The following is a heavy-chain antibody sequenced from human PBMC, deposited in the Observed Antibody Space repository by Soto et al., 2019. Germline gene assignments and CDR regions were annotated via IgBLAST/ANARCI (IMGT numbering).Heavy chain of an antibody. CDR2: MNTNRGRT. CDR1: GYTFTNYD. V-gene: IGHV1-8*01. D-gene: IGHD2-15*01. CDR3: ARGTYCSGGSCSWREKDY. J-gene: IGHJ4*02. Sequence: QVQLVQSGAEVKKPGASVKVSCKASGYTFTNYDICWVRQATGQGLERMGWMNTNRGRTGYAQKFQGRVTMTRDTSISTDYMELSSLRSEDTAVYYCARGTYCSGGSCSWREKDYGGQGTLVTVSS.